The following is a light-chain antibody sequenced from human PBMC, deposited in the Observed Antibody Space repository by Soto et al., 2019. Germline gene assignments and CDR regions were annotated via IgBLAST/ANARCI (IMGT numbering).Light chain of an antibody. CDR2: GAS. CDR3: QQYDSSPYT. Sequence: EIVLTQSPGTLSLSPGEGATLSCRASQSVSRSFLAWYQQKPGQAPRLLIYGASSRATGIPDRFSGSGSGTDFTLTISRLEPEDFAVYYCQQYDSSPYTFGQGTKLEIK. V-gene: IGKV3-20*01. J-gene: IGKJ2*01. CDR1: QSVSRSF.